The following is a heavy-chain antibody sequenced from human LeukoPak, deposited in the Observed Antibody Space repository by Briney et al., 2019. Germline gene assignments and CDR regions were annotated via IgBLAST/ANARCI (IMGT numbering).Heavy chain of an antibody. CDR3: ARAHVEMATPYYFDY. Sequence: ASVKVSCKASGGTFSSYAISWVRQAPGQGLEWMGGIIPIFGTANYAQKFQGRVTITADESTSTAYMELSSLRSEDTAVYYCARAHVEMATPYYFDYWGQGTLVTVSS. D-gene: IGHD5-24*01. J-gene: IGHJ4*02. V-gene: IGHV1-69*13. CDR2: IIPIFGTA. CDR1: GGTFSSYA.